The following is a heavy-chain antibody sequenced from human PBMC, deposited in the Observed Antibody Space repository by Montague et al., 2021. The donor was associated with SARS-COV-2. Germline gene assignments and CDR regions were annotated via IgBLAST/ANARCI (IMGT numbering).Heavy chain of an antibody. D-gene: IGHD3-9*01. CDR1: GFSLSTSGMR. CDR3: ARSYYDILTAYYTPFDY. Sequence: PALVKPTQTLTLTCTFSGFSLSTSGMRASWIRQPPGKALEWLARIDWDDDKFYSTSLKTRLTISKDTFKNQVVLTMTNMDPVDTDTYYCARSYYDILTAYYTPFDYWGQGTLVTVSS. CDR2: IDWDDDK. V-gene: IGHV2-70*04. J-gene: IGHJ4*02.